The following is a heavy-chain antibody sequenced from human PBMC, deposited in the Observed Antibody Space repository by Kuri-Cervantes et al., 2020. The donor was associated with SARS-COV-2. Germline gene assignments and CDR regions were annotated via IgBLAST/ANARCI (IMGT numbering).Heavy chain of an antibody. CDR1: GGSISSGGYY. J-gene: IGHJ4*02. CDR2: IYYSGST. Sequence: SETLSLTCTVSGGSISSGGYYWIWIRQHPGKGLEWIGYIYYSGSTYHNPSLKSRVTISVDTSKNQFSLKLSSVTAADTSVYYCARGNELWGNHFDYWGQGTLVTVSS. CDR3: ARGNELWGNHFDY. D-gene: IGHD5-18*01. V-gene: IGHV4-31*03.